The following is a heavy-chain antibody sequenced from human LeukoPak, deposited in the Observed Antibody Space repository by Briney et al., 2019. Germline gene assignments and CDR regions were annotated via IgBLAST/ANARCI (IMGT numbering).Heavy chain of an antibody. CDR1: GFTVXSNY. Sequence: GGSLRLSCAASGFTVXSNYMSWVRQAPGXGLXXXXXXXSGGSXXYXXXXXXXXTISRDNSKNTLYLQMNSLRAEDTAVYYCAREPPLDYGDHEDFDYWGQGTLVTVSS. V-gene: IGHV3-53*01. J-gene: IGHJ4*02. CDR2: XXSGGSX. D-gene: IGHD4-17*01. CDR3: AREPPLDYGDHEDFDY.